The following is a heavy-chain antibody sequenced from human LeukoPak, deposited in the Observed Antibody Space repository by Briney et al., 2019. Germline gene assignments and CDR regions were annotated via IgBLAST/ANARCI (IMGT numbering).Heavy chain of an antibody. Sequence: GGSLRLSCTTSGFTFSSYAMSWVRQAPGKGLEWVSTMTGSGDFTYYADSVKGRFTVSRDNSKNTLYLHTSSLRAEDTAIYYCANPDSSGFYLSIRFDFWGQGTLVTVSS. J-gene: IGHJ4*02. CDR2: MTGSGDFT. CDR3: ANPDSSGFYLSIRFDF. CDR1: GFTFSSYA. V-gene: IGHV3-23*01. D-gene: IGHD3-22*01.